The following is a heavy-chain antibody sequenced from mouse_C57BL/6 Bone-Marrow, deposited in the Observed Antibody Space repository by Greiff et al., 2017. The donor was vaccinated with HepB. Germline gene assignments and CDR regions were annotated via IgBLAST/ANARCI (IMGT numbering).Heavy chain of an antibody. D-gene: IGHD2-5*01. Sequence: VKLQESGPGLVQPSQSLSITCTVSGFSLTSYGVHWVRQSPGKGLEWLGVIWSGGSTDYNAAFISRLSISKDNSKSQVFFKMNSLQADDTAIYYCARKDYSNYGAMDYWGQGTSVTVSS. J-gene: IGHJ4*01. CDR1: GFSLTSYG. V-gene: IGHV2-2*01. CDR2: IWSGGST. CDR3: ARKDYSNYGAMDY.